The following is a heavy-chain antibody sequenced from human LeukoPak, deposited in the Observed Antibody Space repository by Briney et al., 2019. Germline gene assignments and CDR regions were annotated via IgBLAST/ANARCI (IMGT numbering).Heavy chain of an antibody. D-gene: IGHD3-22*01. CDR2: ISGSGGST. CDR1: GFTITTNY. CDR3: AKGLAIVVVNPVHYFDY. V-gene: IGHV3-23*01. Sequence: LTGGSLRLSCAASGFTITTNYMNWVRQAPGKGLEWVSAISGSGGSTYYADSVKGRFTISRDNSKNTLYLQMNSLRAEDTAVYYCAKGLAIVVVNPVHYFDYWGQGTLVTVSS. J-gene: IGHJ4*02.